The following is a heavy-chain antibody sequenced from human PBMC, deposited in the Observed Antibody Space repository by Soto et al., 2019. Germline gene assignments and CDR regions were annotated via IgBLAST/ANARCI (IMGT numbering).Heavy chain of an antibody. CDR3: TTDRGPREVVVNFDH. CDR2: IYYSGAT. J-gene: IGHJ4*02. CDR1: DGSITRGGSY. D-gene: IGHD3-10*01. V-gene: IGHV4-31*03. Sequence: AFLPLSLTCPVADGSITRGGSYWSWIRKHPGKGLEWIGYIYYSGATQYNPSLKSRVTMSVDTSENQFSLKLSSVTAADTAVYYCTTDRGPREVVVNFDHWGQGTPVTVSA.